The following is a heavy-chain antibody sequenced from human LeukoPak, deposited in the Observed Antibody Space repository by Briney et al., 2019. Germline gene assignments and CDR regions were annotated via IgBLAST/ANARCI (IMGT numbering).Heavy chain of an antibody. J-gene: IGHJ6*04. Sequence: SETLSLTCTVSGDYISGYYWTWSRQPPGKGLEWIGYIYYTGRTIYNPSLKSRVTISVDTSKNLFSLKLSSVTATDTAVYYCARVAVVSDANYYGVDVWGKGITVTVSS. CDR3: ARVAVVSDANYYGVDV. D-gene: IGHD2-15*01. CDR2: IYYTGRT. V-gene: IGHV4-59*01. CDR1: GDYISGYY.